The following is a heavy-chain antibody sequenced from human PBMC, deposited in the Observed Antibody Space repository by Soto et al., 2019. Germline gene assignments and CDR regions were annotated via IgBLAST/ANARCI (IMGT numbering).Heavy chain of an antibody. D-gene: IGHD3-10*01. J-gene: IGHJ1*01. V-gene: IGHV4-34*01. CDR2: INHSGST. Sequence: QVQLQQWGAGLLKPSETLSLTCAVYGGSFSGYYWSWIRQPPGKGLEWIGEINHSGSTNYNPSLKSRVTVSVDTSKDQFSLKLSSVTAADTAVYYCARGSSYYRSGSYYKRQYFQHLGQGTLVTVSS. CDR1: GGSFSGYY. CDR3: ARGSSYYRSGSYYKRQYFQH.